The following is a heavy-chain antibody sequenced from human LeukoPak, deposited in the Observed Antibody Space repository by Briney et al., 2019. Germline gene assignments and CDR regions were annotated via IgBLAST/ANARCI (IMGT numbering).Heavy chain of an antibody. Sequence: PGGSLRLSCAASGFTFSDAWMSWVRQAPGKGLEWVGRIKSVTDGGTIGYAAPVKGRFTISRDDSKNMVYLQMNSLKTEDTAVYFCATDSEGVWGQGTTVTVSS. CDR2: IKSVTDGGTI. CDR3: ATDSEGV. D-gene: IGHD1-26*01. CDR1: GFTFSDAW. J-gene: IGHJ6*02. V-gene: IGHV3-15*01.